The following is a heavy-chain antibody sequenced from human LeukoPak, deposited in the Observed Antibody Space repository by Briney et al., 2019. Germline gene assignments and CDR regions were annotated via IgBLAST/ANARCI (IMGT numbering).Heavy chain of an antibody. V-gene: IGHV4-34*01. J-gene: IGHJ6*03. D-gene: IGHD3-10*01. Sequence: PSETLSLTCAVYGGSFSGYYWSWIRQPPGKGLEWIGYIYYSGSTYYNPSLKSRVTISVDTSKNQFSLKLSSVTAADTAVYYCARDLSYFPYYYGSGSSGVYYYYMDVWGKGTTVTVSS. CDR2: IYYSGST. CDR1: GGSFSGYY. CDR3: ARDLSYFPYYYGSGSSGVYYYYMDV.